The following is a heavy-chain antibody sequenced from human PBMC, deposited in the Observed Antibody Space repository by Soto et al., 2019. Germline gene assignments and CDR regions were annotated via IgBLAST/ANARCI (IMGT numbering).Heavy chain of an antibody. Sequence: SETLSLTCPFSGGSISSGGYYWSWIRQHPGKGLEWIGYIYYSGSTYYNPSLKSRVTISVDTSKNQFSLKLSSVTAADTAVYYCARALMITFGGVIAPYFDYWGQGTLVTVSS. D-gene: IGHD3-16*02. CDR2: IYYSGST. J-gene: IGHJ4*02. CDR3: ARALMITFGGVIAPYFDY. V-gene: IGHV4-31*03. CDR1: GGSISSGGYY.